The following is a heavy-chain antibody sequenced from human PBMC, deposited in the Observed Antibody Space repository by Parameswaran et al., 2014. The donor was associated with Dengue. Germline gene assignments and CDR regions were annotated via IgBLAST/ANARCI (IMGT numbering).Heavy chain of an antibody. J-gene: IGHJ4*02. CDR3: AITLAYCSSSSCVDS. V-gene: IGHV4-34*01. CDR2: ISHTGSS. D-gene: IGHD2-2*01. Sequence: ASETLSLTCAVYGGSFSGYYYNWIRQAPGKGLEWIGEISHTGSSNYNPSLNSRGTISVDMSKNQFSLRLRSVTAADTAVYYCAITLAYCSSSSCVDSWGQGTLDTVSS. CDR1: GGSFSGYY.